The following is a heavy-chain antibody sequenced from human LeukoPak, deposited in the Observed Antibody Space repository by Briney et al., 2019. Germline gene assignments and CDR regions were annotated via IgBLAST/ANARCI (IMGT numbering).Heavy chain of an antibody. CDR1: GYTFTGYY. D-gene: IGHD3-22*01. CDR3: AKLRYYDSSGSFDY. Sequence: ASVKVSCKASGYTFTGYYMHWVRQAPGQGLEWMGWIYPNSGGTKYAQKFQGRVTMTRDTSISTAYLELSRLRSDDTAVYYCAKLRYYDSSGSFDYWGQGTLVTVSS. CDR2: IYPNSGGT. V-gene: IGHV1-2*02. J-gene: IGHJ4*02.